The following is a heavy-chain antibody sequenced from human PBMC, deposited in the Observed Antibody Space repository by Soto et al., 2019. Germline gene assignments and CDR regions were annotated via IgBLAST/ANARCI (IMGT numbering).Heavy chain of an antibody. CDR3: ARDFLDTVTHYYYYYMDV. CDR2: ISSSGSTI. D-gene: IGHD4-17*01. J-gene: IGHJ6*03. V-gene: IGHV3-11*01. Sequence: GGSLILSCAASGFTFSDYYMIWIRQAPGKGLEWVSYISSSGSTIYYADSVKGRFTISRDNAKNSLYLQMNSLRAEDTAVYYCARDFLDTVTHYYYYYMDVWGKGTTVTVSS. CDR1: GFTFSDYY.